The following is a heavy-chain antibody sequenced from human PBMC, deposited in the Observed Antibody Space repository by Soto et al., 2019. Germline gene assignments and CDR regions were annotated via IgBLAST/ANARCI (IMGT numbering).Heavy chain of an antibody. V-gene: IGHV1-46*01. Sequence: SVQVSCKPSGYSFTTFYVHWVRQAPGQGLEWMGIIDPSSGTTSYTQKFQGRVTMTRDTSMSTVYMELSSLRSEDTAVYYCARGVVLVPNGLIAGIDFWGLGSSVTVPS. CDR3: ARGVVLVPNGLIAGIDF. D-gene: IGHD1-1*01. CDR2: IDPSSGTT. J-gene: IGHJ4*02. CDR1: GYSFTTFY.